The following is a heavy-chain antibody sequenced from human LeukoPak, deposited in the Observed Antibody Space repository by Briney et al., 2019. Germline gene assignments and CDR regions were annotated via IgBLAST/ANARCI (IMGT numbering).Heavy chain of an antibody. Sequence: GGSLRLSCAASGFTVSSNYINWVRQAPGRGLECVSVIYSGGTTYYADSVKGRFTISRDNSKNTLYFQMNSLRVEDTAVYYCARGIAAAYYAFDIWGQGTMLTVSS. J-gene: IGHJ3*02. V-gene: IGHV3-53*01. CDR1: GFTVSSNY. CDR3: ARGIAAAYYAFDI. D-gene: IGHD6-13*01. CDR2: IYSGGTT.